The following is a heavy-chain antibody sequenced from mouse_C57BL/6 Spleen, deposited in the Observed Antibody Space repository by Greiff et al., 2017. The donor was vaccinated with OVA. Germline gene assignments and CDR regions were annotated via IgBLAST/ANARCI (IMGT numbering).Heavy chain of an antibody. Sequence: QVHVKQSGAELVKPGASVKISCKASGYAFSSYWMNGVKQRPGKGLERIGQIYPGDGDTNYNGKFKGKATLTADKSSSTAYMQLSSLTSEDSAVYFCATANYYGSSYLWYFDYWGQGTTLTVSS. J-gene: IGHJ2*01. CDR2: IYPGDGDT. CDR1: GYAFSSYW. CDR3: ATANYYGSSYLWYFDY. V-gene: IGHV1-80*01. D-gene: IGHD1-1*01.